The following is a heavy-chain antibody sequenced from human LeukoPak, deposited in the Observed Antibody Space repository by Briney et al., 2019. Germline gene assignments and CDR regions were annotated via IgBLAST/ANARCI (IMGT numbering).Heavy chain of an antibody. CDR2: INAGNGNT. CDR3: ARGAGYYGMDV. D-gene: IGHD4/OR15-4a*01. CDR1: GYTFTSYG. J-gene: IGHJ6*02. Sequence: ASVKVSCKASGYTFTSYGISWVRQAPGQGLEWMGWINAGNGNTKYSQKFQGRVTITRDTSASTAYMELSSLRSEDTAVYYCARGAGYYGMDVWGQGTTVTVSS. V-gene: IGHV1-3*01.